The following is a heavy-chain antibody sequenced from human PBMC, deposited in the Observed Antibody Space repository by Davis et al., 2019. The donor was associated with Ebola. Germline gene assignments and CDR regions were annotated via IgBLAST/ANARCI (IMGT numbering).Heavy chain of an antibody. CDR3: ARATWGRWYYFDY. D-gene: IGHD7-27*01. CDR2: IYHSGST. J-gene: IGHJ4*02. V-gene: IGHV4-38-2*01. CDR1: GYSISSGYY. Sequence: PSETLSLTCAVSGYSISSGYYWGWIRQPPGKGLEWIGSIYHSGSTYYNPSLKSRVTISVDTSKNQFSLKLSSVTAADTAVYYCARATWGRWYYFDYWSQGTLVTVSS.